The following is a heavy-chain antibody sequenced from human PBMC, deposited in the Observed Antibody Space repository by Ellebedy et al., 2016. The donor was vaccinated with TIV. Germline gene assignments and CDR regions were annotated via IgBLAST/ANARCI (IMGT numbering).Heavy chain of an antibody. CDR3: ARDLGSVRFVGMDV. Sequence: GGSLRLSXAASGFTFSSYGMHWVRQAPGKGLEWVAVISYDGSNKYYADSVKGRFTISRENAKNSLYLQMNSLRAGDTAVYYCARDLGSVRFVGMDVWGQGTTVTVSS. CDR1: GFTFSSYG. D-gene: IGHD3-10*01. CDR2: ISYDGSNK. J-gene: IGHJ6*02. V-gene: IGHV3-30*12.